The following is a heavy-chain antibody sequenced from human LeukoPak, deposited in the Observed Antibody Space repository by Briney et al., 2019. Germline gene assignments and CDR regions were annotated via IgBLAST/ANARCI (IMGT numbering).Heavy chain of an antibody. CDR1: GFTFSRYG. CDR3: AVGYSGSYAEYFQH. D-gene: IGHD1-26*01. CDR2: IWYDGSNK. V-gene: IGHV3-33*01. Sequence: PGGSLRLSCAASGFTFSRYGMHWVRQAPGKGLEWVAVIWYDGSNKYYADSVKGRLTISRDNSKNTVYLQMNSLRAEDTAVYYCAVGYSGSYAEYFQHWGQGTLVTVSS. J-gene: IGHJ1*01.